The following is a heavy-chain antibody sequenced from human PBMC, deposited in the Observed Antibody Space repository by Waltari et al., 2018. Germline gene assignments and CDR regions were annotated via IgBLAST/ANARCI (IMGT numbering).Heavy chain of an antibody. CDR2: IYHSGST. D-gene: IGHD3-3*01. Sequence: QVQLQESGPGLVKPSETLSLTCTVSGGSISSHYWIWIRQPPGKGLEWIGSIYHSGSTYYNPSLKSRVTISVDTSKNQFSLKLSSVTAADTAVYYCARHEGGVRYYGMDVWGQGTTVTVSS. V-gene: IGHV4-59*08. CDR3: ARHEGGVRYYGMDV. J-gene: IGHJ6*02. CDR1: GGSISSHY.